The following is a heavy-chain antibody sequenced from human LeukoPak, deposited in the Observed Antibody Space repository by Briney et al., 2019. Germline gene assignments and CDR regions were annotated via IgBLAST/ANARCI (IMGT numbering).Heavy chain of an antibody. CDR1: GFTFSSYS. Sequence: GGSLRLSCAASGFTFSSYSMNWVRQAPGKGLEWVSSISSSSYIYYADSVKGRFTISRDNAKNSLYLQMNSLRAEDTAVYYCARRVPSKAEDRYYYMDVWGKGTTVTVSS. D-gene: IGHD3-10*01. CDR3: ARRVPSKAEDRYYYMDV. J-gene: IGHJ6*03. CDR2: ISSSSYI. V-gene: IGHV3-21*01.